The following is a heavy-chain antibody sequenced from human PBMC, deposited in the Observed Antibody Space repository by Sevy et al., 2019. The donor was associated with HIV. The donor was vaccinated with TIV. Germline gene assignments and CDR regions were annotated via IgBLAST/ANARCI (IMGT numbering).Heavy chain of an antibody. J-gene: IGHJ3*02. CDR3: ARGDEPATDYADYVPNAFDI. CDR2: ISGPGALT. V-gene: IGHV3-23*01. CDR1: GFTFRNYA. Sequence: GGSLRLSCAASGFTFRNYAMSYVRQTPGKGLEWVSSISGPGALTYYADSVKGRFTISRDNSKNKLFLQMNSLRAEDTALYYCARGDEPATDYADYVPNAFDIWGQGTMVTVSS. D-gene: IGHD4-17*01.